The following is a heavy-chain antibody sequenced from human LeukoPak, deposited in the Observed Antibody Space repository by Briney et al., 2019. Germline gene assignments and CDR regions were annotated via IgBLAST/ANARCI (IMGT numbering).Heavy chain of an antibody. V-gene: IGHV3-30*18. D-gene: IGHD2-2*01. CDR3: AKGYCSSTSCHFDY. Sequence: GGSLRLSCAASGFTFSSYGMHWVRQAPGKGLEWVAVISYDGSNKYYADSVKARFTISRDNSKNTLYLQMNSLRAEDTAVYYCAKGYCSSTSCHFDYWGQGTLVTVSS. CDR2: ISYDGSNK. J-gene: IGHJ4*02. CDR1: GFTFSSYG.